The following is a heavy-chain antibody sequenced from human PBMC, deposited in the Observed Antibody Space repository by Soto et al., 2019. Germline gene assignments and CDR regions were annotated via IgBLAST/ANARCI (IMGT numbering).Heavy chain of an antibody. CDR3: AKALPYSSSWYDLPLYYYYGMDV. CDR1: GFTFSSYG. J-gene: IGHJ6*02. Sequence: GWSLRLSCAASGFTFSSYGMHWWRQAPGKGLEWVAVISYDGSNKYYADSVKGRFTISRDNSKNTLYLQMNSLRAEDTAVYYCAKALPYSSSWYDLPLYYYYGMDVWGQGTTVTVSS. CDR2: ISYDGSNK. V-gene: IGHV3-30*18. D-gene: IGHD6-13*01.